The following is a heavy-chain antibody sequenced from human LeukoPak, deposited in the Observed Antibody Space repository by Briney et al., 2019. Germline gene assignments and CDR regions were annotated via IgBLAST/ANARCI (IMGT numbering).Heavy chain of an antibody. V-gene: IGHV1-46*01. J-gene: IGHJ4*02. CDR3: ASVLYCGADCYSGRYFFDY. CDR1: GYTFTSYD. Sequence: ASVKVSCKASGYTFTSYDMHWVRQAPGQGLEWMGIINPSGDSTSYGQKIQGRVTMTRDTSTSTVYMELSSLRSEDTAVYYCASVLYCGADCYSGRYFFDYWGQGTLVTVSS. CDR2: INPSGDST. D-gene: IGHD2-21*02.